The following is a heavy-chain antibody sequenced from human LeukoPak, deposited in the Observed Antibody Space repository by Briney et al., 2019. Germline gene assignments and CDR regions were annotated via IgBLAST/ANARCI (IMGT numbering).Heavy chain of an antibody. D-gene: IGHD3-3*01. CDR1: GFTFSSXX. J-gene: IGHJ4*02. CDR2: ISSSSSXI. V-gene: IGHV3-21*01. Sequence: GGSLRLSCAXSGFTFSSXXXXXXXXAPGKGLEWVSSISSSSSXIYYAXSVKGXXXXXRDNAKNSLYLQMNSLRAEDTAVYYCARYEFDYWGQGTLVTVSS. CDR3: ARYEFDY.